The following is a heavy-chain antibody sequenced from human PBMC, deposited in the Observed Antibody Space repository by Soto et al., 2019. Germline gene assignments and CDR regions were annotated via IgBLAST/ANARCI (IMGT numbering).Heavy chain of an antibody. V-gene: IGHV3-23*01. CDR3: ARDYNYGDSLPFDC. Sequence: EVQLLEAGGALVQPGGSLRLSCAASGFSFRNYGMSWVRQAPGKGLEWLSAIVGNGDTAYYADSVRGRFTISRDNSKNTLYLQLNDLGAEDTRIYFCARDYNYGDSLPFDCRGQGTLVTVSS. J-gene: IGHJ4*02. CDR1: GFSFRNYG. CDR2: IVGNGDTA. D-gene: IGHD4-17*01.